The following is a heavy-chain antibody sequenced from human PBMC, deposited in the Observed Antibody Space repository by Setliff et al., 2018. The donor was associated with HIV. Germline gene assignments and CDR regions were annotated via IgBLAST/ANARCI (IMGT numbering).Heavy chain of an antibody. CDR3: ARQGYDYVWGSYRPPLGAFDI. J-gene: IGHJ3*02. V-gene: IGHV4-59*01. CDR1: GGSISSYY. Sequence: SETLSLTCSVSGGSISSYYWGWIRQPPGKGLEWIGDIYYSGMTNYNPSLQSRVTISLDTSKNQFSLKVNSVTAADTAVYYCARQGYDYVWGSYRPPLGAFDIWGQGTMVT. CDR2: IYYSGMT. D-gene: IGHD3-16*02.